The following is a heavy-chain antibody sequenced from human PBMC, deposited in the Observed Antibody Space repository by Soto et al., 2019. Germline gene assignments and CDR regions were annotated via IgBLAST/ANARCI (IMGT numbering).Heavy chain of an antibody. CDR2: INPNSSGK. D-gene: IGHD3-3*01. CDR3: ARGALRRRCGMDV. V-gene: IGHV1-2*04. J-gene: IGHJ6*02. CDR1: GYTFTGYY. Sequence: RASVKVSCKASGYTFTGYYMHWVRQAPGQGLEWMRSINPNSSGKNYAQKFQGSVTMTRDTTISTPYMELSRLRSDDTDVYSCARGALRRRCGMDVWGQGTTVTVSS.